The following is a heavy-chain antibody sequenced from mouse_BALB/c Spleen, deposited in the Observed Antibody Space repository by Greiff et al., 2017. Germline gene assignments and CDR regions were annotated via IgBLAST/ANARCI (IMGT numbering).Heavy chain of an antibody. CDR2: ISYSGST. CDR3: ARQGSYYFDY. V-gene: IGHV3-2*02. CDR1: GYSITSDYA. D-gene: IGHD1-1*02. Sequence: VQLQQSGPGLVKPSQSLSLTCTVTGYSITSDYAWNWIRQFPGNKLEWMGYISYSGSTSYNPSLKSRISITRDTSKNQFFLQLNSVTTEDTATYYCARQGSYYFDYWGQGTTLTVSS. J-gene: IGHJ2*01.